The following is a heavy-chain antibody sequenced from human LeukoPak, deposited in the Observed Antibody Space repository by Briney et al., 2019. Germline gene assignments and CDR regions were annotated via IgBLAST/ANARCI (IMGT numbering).Heavy chain of an antibody. CDR1: DDSITMYY. J-gene: IGHJ4*02. Sequence: PSETLSLTCTVSDDSITMYYWTWIRQPPGKGLEWIGYVDHTGSTKFNPSLNGRVSISRDTSNNFFSLRLRSVTAADTAVYYCAGSWIQLWFSPDYWGQGTLVTVTS. D-gene: IGHD5-18*01. CDR3: AGSWIQLWFSPDY. V-gene: IGHV4-59*01. CDR2: VDHTGST.